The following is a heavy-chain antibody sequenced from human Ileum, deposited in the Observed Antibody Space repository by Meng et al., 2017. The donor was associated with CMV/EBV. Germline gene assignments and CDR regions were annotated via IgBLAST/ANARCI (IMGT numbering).Heavy chain of an antibody. CDR3: AKDRGNWDAFGI. D-gene: IGHD1-20*01. J-gene: IGHJ3*02. CDR2: ISGSGGST. CDR1: GFTFSSYA. Sequence: GESLKISCAASGFTFSSYAMSWVRQAPGKGLEWVSAISGSGGSTYYADSVKGRFTISRDDSKNTLYLQMNSLGAEDTAVYYCAKDRGNWDAFGIWGQGKMVTVSS. V-gene: IGHV3-23*01.